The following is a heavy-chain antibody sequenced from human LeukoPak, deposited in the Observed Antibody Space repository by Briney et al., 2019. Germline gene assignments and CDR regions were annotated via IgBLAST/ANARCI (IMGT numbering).Heavy chain of an antibody. CDR2: ISSSSNII. D-gene: IGHD3-10*01. J-gene: IGHJ4*02. Sequence: GGSLRLSSAASGFSFRNYNMNWGGQPPVLGRHLVSYISSSSNIIYYADSVEGRFTVSRDNAKNSLFLQMNSLRAEDTAVYYCARDFAREFTIDYWGQGTLVTVSS. CDR3: ARDFAREFTIDY. V-gene: IGHV3-48*01. CDR1: GFSFRNYN.